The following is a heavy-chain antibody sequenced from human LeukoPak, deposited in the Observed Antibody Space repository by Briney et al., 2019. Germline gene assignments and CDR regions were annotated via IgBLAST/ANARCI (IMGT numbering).Heavy chain of an antibody. CDR2: IKSKSEGGTI. CDR3: TSGGGTMDF. J-gene: IGHJ4*02. CDR1: GLTFSDSW. D-gene: IGHD2-15*01. V-gene: IGHV3-15*01. Sequence: GGSPRLSCAASGLTFSDSWMSWVRQAPGKGLGSVGRIKSKSEGGTIDYVVPVKGRFTISRDDSTNTVYLQMNSLKTEDTAVYYCTSGGGTMDFWGQGTLVTVSS.